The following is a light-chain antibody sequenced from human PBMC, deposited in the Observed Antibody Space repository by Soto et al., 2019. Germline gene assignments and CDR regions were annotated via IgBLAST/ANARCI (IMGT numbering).Light chain of an antibody. Sequence: QSVLTQPPSASGSPGQSVTISCTGTSSDVGAYDYVSWYQQHPGKAPKLMIYEVSQRPSGVPDRFSGSKSGNTASLTISGLQAEDEGDYYCSSFAGINNLLFGGGTQLTVL. CDR3: SSFAGINNLL. CDR1: SSDVGAYDY. CDR2: EVS. J-gene: IGLJ2*01. V-gene: IGLV2-8*01.